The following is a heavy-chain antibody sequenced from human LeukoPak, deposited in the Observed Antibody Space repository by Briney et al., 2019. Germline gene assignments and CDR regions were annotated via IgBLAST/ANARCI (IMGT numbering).Heavy chain of an antibody. V-gene: IGHV3-30*18. Sequence: GGSLRLSCAASGFTFRSYGMHWVRQAPGKGLERVAVISYDGNNEFYADSVKGRFTISRDTSKNTLYLQMNSLRAEDTAVYYCAKEITYGDYGDYFDHWGQGTLVTVSS. CDR2: ISYDGNNE. CDR3: AKEITYGDYGDYFDH. CDR1: GFTFRSYG. J-gene: IGHJ4*02. D-gene: IGHD4-17*01.